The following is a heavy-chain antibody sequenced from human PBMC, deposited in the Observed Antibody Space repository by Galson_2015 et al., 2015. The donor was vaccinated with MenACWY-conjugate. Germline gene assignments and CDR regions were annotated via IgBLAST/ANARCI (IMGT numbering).Heavy chain of an antibody. CDR2: ISGTGSYI. CDR1: GFTFSNYN. J-gene: IGHJ5*02. Sequence: SLRLSCAASGFTFSNYNMNWVRQTPGKGLEWVSCISGTGSYIYYADSLKGRFTISRDNAKNSLYLQMNSLTSEDTAVYYCAKGTTASRPNWFDPWGQGTLVTVSS. V-gene: IGHV3-21*01. D-gene: IGHD6-6*01. CDR3: AKGTTASRPNWFDP.